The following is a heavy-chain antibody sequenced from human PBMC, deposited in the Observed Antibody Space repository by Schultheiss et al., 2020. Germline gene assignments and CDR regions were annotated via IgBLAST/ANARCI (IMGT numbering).Heavy chain of an antibody. CDR3: ARGVISGGSCYSDY. CDR2: INHSGST. D-gene: IGHD2-15*01. J-gene: IGHJ4*02. Sequence: SETLSLTCAVYGGSFSGYYWSWIRQPPGKGLEWIGEINHSGSTNYNPSLKSRVTISVDTSKNQFSLKLSSVTAADTAVYYCARGVISGGSCYSDYWGQGTLVTVSS. CDR1: GGSFSGYY. V-gene: IGHV4-34*01.